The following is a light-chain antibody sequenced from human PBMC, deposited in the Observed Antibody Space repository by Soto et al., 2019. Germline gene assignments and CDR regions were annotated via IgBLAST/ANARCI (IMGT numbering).Light chain of an antibody. CDR3: QQYSSFKT. V-gene: IGKV1-5*01. J-gene: IGKJ1*01. CDR1: QSINRG. CDR2: DAS. Sequence: DIQMTQSPSTLSASVGDRVTITCRAGQSINRGLAWYQQKPGKAPKVLIYDASSLESGVPSRFSGSGSGTEFTLTISRLQPDDFATYYCQQYSSFKTFGQGTKVEIK.